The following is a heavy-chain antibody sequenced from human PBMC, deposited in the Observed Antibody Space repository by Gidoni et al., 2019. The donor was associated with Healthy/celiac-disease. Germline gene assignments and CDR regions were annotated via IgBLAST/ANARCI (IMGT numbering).Heavy chain of an antibody. V-gene: IGHV4-34*01. J-gene: IGHJ5*02. CDR1: GGSFSGYY. Sequence: QVQLQQWGAGLLKPSETLSLTCAVYGGSFSGYYWSWVRQPPGKGLDWIGEINHSGSTNYNPSLKSRFTISVDTSKNQFSLKLSSVTAADTAVYYCAAGNIVVVPAATRGYWFDPWGQGTLVTVSS. D-gene: IGHD2-2*01. CDR3: AAGNIVVVPAATRGYWFDP. CDR2: INHSGST.